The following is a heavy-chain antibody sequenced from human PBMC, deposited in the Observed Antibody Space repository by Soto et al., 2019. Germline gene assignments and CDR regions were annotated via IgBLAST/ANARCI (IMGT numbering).Heavy chain of an antibody. V-gene: IGHV4-61*01. Sequence: QVQLQESGPGLVKPSETLSLTCTVSGGSVSSGSYYWSWLRQPPGKGLEWYGYIYYSGSTNYNPLLKSRVTISIDPAKNQSSLRLSSVTAADTAVYYCARGEQWLENYYDGMDVWGQGTTVTFSS. CDR3: ARGEQWLENYYDGMDV. CDR1: GGSVSSGSYY. J-gene: IGHJ6*02. CDR2: IYYSGST. D-gene: IGHD6-19*01.